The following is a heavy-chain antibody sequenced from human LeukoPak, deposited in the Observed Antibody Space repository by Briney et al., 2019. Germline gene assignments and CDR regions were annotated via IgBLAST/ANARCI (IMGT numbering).Heavy chain of an antibody. J-gene: IGHJ4*02. D-gene: IGHD6-19*01. Sequence: GGSLRLSCAASGFTFSSYAMHWVRQAPGKGLEWVAVISYDGSNKYYADSVKGRFTISRDNSKNTLYLQMNSLRAEDTAVYYCARHSSTGWSLQYDYWGQGTLVTVSS. CDR3: ARHSSTGWSLQYDY. CDR1: GFTFSSYA. V-gene: IGHV3-30*14. CDR2: ISYDGSNK.